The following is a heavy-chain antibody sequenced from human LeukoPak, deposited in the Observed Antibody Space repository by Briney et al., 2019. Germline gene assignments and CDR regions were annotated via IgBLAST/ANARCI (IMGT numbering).Heavy chain of an antibody. D-gene: IGHD1-1*01. Sequence: GGSLRLSCAASGFTFSSYAMSWVRQAPGKGLEWVSAISGSCGSTYYADSVKGRFTISRDDSKNTLYLQMNSLRAEDTAVYYCAKVLWKGTEPYYFGYWGQGTLVTVSS. CDR3: AKVLWKGTEPYYFGY. CDR2: ISGSCGST. CDR1: GFTFSSYA. V-gene: IGHV3-23*01. J-gene: IGHJ4*02.